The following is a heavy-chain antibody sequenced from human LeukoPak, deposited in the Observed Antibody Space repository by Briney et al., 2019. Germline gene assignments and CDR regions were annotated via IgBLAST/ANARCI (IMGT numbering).Heavy chain of an antibody. J-gene: IGHJ4*02. V-gene: IGHV4-59*12. D-gene: IGHD2-15*01. Sequence: PSETLSLTCTVSGGSISSYYWSWIRQPPGKGLEWIGYIYYSGSTNYNPSLKSRVTISVDTSKNQFSLKLSSVTAADTAVYYCARVGSRRPYLDYWGQGTLVTVSS. CDR2: IYYSGST. CDR1: GGSISSYY. CDR3: ARVGSRRPYLDY.